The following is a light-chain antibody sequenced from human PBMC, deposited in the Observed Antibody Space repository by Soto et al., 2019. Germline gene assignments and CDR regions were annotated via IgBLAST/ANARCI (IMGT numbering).Light chain of an antibody. CDR3: HQSYSSPET. J-gene: IGKJ1*01. CDR2: AAS. CDR1: QSIDNY. Sequence: DIQMTQSPSSLSASVGDRVTITCRASQSIDNYLNWYQQKPGKAPNLLIYAASTLLSGVPSRFSGRGSGTHFTLTISSLQPEDFATYYGHQSYSSPETFGKGTRWKSN. V-gene: IGKV1-39*01.